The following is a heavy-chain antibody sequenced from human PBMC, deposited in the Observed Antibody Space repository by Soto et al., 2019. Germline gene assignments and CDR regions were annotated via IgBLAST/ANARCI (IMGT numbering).Heavy chain of an antibody. CDR3: AIMDTVTTTGSDY. D-gene: IGHD4-17*01. CDR1: GGTFSSYT. CDR2: IIPILGIA. V-gene: IGHV1-69*02. Sequence: QVQLVQSGAEVKKPGSSVKVSCKASGGTFSSYTISWVRQAPGQGLEWMGRIIPILGIANYAQKFQGRVTITADKSTSTAYMELRSLRAEDTAVYYCAIMDTVTTTGSDYWGQGTLVTVSS. J-gene: IGHJ4*02.